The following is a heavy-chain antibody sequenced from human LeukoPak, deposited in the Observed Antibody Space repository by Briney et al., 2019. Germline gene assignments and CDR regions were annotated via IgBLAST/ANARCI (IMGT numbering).Heavy chain of an antibody. J-gene: IGHJ5*02. CDR2: INPGDSDT. Sequence: GESLKFSCKGSGYSFTSSWIGWARQMPGKGLEWMAIINPGDSDTRYSPSFQGQVTISADKSISTVYLQWGSLKASDTAMYYCARQPGAGWFDPWGQGTLVTVSS. D-gene: IGHD3-10*01. CDR1: GYSFTSSW. V-gene: IGHV5-51*01. CDR3: ARQPGAGWFDP.